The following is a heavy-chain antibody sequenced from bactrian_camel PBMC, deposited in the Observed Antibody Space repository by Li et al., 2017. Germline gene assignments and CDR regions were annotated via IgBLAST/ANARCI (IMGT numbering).Heavy chain of an antibody. Sequence: DVQLVESGGGSVQAGGSLRLTCVASRDPHTMAWFRQAPGKERKGVAAIYSGDSATYYNDSLKGQLTISQDNDKNTVYLQVNSAKPEDTATYYCAAKGGYCSLFKVEFPYWGQGTQVTVS. J-gene: IGHJ4*01. CDR2: IYSGDSAT. CDR1: RDPHT. D-gene: IGHD2*01. V-gene: IGHV3S40*01. CDR3: AAKGGYCSLFKVEFPY.